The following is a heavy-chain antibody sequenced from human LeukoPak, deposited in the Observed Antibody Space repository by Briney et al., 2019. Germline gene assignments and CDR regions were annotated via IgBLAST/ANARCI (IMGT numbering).Heavy chain of an antibody. D-gene: IGHD6-19*01. V-gene: IGHV4-59*01. J-gene: IGHJ4*02. Sequence: PSETLSLTCTVSGGSISSYYWSWIRQPPGKGLEWIGYIYYSESTNYNPSLKSRVTISVDTSKNQFSLKLSSVTAADTAVYYCARGGGGWYSPAYYFDYWGQGTLVTVSS. CDR2: IYYSEST. CDR1: GGSISSYY. CDR3: ARGGGGWYSPAYYFDY.